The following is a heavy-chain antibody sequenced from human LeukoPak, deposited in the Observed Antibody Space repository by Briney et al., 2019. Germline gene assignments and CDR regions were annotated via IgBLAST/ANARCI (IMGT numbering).Heavy chain of an antibody. Sequence: GASVKVSCKASGGTFCSYAISWVRQAPGQGLEWMGIINPSGGSASYAQKFQGRVTMTRDTSTTTVYMELSSLRSEDTAVYYCARGLGSGSYYGYWGQGTLVTVSS. CDR3: ARGLGSGSYYGY. CDR1: GGTFCSYA. CDR2: INPSGGSA. D-gene: IGHD1-26*01. V-gene: IGHV1-46*01. J-gene: IGHJ4*02.